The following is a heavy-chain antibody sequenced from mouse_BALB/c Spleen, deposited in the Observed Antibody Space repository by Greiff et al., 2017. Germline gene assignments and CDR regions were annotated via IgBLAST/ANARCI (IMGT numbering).Heavy chain of an antibody. CDR3: ARGEGGYYIY. V-gene: IGHV3-2*02. D-gene: IGHD2-3*01. CDR1: GYSITSDYA. Sequence: EVKLVESGPGLVQPSQSLSLTCTVTGYSITSDYAWNWIRQFPGNKLEWMGYISYSGSTSYNPSLKSRISITRDTSKNQFFLQLNSVTTEDTATYYCARGEGGYYIYWGQGTTLTVSS. J-gene: IGHJ2*01. CDR2: ISYSGST.